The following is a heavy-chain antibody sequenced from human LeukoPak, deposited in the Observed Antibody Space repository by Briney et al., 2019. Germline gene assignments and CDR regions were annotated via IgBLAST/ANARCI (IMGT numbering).Heavy chain of an antibody. J-gene: IGHJ4*02. CDR2: INHSGST. CDR1: GGSFSCYY. V-gene: IGHV4-34*01. Sequence: SETLSLTCAVYGGSFSCYYWSWIRQPPGKGLEWIGEINHSGSTNYNPSLKSRVTISVDTSKNQFSLKLSSVTAADTAVYYCASSKVWQWPVDYWGQGTLVTVSS. D-gene: IGHD6-19*01. CDR3: ASSKVWQWPVDY.